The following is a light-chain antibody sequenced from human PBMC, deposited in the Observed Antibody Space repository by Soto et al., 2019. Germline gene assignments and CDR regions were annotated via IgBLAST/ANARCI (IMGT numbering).Light chain of an antibody. Sequence: QSVLTQPASVSGSPGQSITISCTGTSSDVGGYNYVSWYQQHPGKAPKLIIYEVSNRPSGVSNRFSGSKSGNTASLTVSGLQAEDEADSYCSSYSSVTTLWVFGGGTKLTVL. J-gene: IGLJ3*02. CDR1: SSDVGGYNY. CDR3: SSYSSVTTLWV. V-gene: IGLV2-14*01. CDR2: EVS.